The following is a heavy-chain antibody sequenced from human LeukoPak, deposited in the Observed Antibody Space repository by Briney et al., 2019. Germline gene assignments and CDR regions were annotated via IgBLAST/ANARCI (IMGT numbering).Heavy chain of an antibody. D-gene: IGHD2-2*01. CDR2: FDPEDGET. V-gene: IGHV1-24*01. J-gene: IGHJ5*02. CDR1: GYTLTKLS. CDR3: ATIGYCSSTSCYPAYWFDP. Sequence: ASVKVSCKVSGYTLTKLSMHWVRQAPGKGLEWMGGFDPEDGETIYAQKFQGRVTMTEDTSTDTAYMELSSLRSEDTAVYYCATIGYCSSTSCYPAYWFDPWGQGTLVTVSS.